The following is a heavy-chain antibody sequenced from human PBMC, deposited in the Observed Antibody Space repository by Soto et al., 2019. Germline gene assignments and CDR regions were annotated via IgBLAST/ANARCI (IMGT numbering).Heavy chain of an antibody. V-gene: IGHV3-30*18. Sequence: QVQLVESGGGVVQPGGALRLSCAASGFTFSSTGMHWVRQAPGKGLEWVAVISHDGGNKYYGDSVKGRFTISRDNSKNSLYLKMNSLRAEDTAVYYCAKDWGIAVAAHWGQGTLVTVSS. J-gene: IGHJ4*02. CDR3: AKDWGIAVAAH. D-gene: IGHD6-19*01. CDR2: ISHDGGNK. CDR1: GFTFSSTG.